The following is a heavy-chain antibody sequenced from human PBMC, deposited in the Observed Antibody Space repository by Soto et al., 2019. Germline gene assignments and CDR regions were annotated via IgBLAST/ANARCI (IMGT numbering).Heavy chain of an antibody. J-gene: IGHJ6*04. D-gene: IGHD3-10*01. CDR2: IDPSDSYT. CDR3: ARRSDGSIYYYYKGMDV. V-gene: IGHV5-10-1*01. CDR1: GYSFTTYW. Sequence: GESLKISCKGSGYSFTTYWINWVGQMPGKGLEWMGRIDPSDSYTNYSPSFQGHVTISADKSISTAYLQWSSLKASDTAMYYCARRSDGSIYYYYKGMDVWGKGTAVTVAS.